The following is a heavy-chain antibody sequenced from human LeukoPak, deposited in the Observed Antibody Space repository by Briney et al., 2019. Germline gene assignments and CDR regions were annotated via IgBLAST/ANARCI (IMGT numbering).Heavy chain of an antibody. CDR3: ARSRSSSWYTDY. Sequence: ASVKVSCKASGYTFTSYAMHWVRQAPGQRLGWMGWINAGNGNTKYSQKFQGRVTITRDTSASTAYMELSSLRSEDTAVYYCARSRSSSWYTDYWGQGTLVTVSS. V-gene: IGHV1-3*01. D-gene: IGHD6-13*01. CDR1: GYTFTSYA. J-gene: IGHJ4*02. CDR2: INAGNGNT.